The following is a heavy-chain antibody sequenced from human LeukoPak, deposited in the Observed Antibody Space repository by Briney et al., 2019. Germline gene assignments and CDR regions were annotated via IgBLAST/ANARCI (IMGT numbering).Heavy chain of an antibody. CDR2: IRSKAYGGTT. CDR1: GFTFGDYA. J-gene: IGHJ4*02. D-gene: IGHD3-3*01. V-gene: IGHV3-49*04. CDR3: TRNYYDFWSGYYNNDY. Sequence: PGGSLRLSCTASGFTFGDYAMSWVRQAPGKGLEWVGFIRSKAYGGTTEYAASVKGRFTISRDDSKSIAYPQMNSLKTEDTAVYYCTRNYYDFWSGYYNNDYWGRGTLVTVSS.